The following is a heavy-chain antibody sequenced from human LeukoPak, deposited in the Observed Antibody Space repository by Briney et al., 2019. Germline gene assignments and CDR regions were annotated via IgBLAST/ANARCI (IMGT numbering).Heavy chain of an antibody. V-gene: IGHV5-51*01. Sequence: GESLKISCQVSGYTFTTSWIGWVRQMPGKGLEWMGIIFPGDSDTKYSPSLRGQVTISADKSIDTTYLQWSSLKASDTAMYYCARPHTLDRTTKFYFDYWGQGTLVTVSS. CDR3: ARPHTLDRTTKFYFDY. CDR1: GYTFTTSW. CDR2: IFPGDSDT. J-gene: IGHJ4*02. D-gene: IGHD1-26*01.